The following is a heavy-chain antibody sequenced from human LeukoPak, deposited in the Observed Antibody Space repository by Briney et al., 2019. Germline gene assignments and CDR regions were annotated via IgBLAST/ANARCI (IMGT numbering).Heavy chain of an antibody. CDR3: ARYYYDSSGYCFLFDY. V-gene: IGHV1-2*02. D-gene: IGHD3-22*01. Sequence: ASVKVSCKASGYTFTGYYMHWVRQAPGQGLEWMGWINPNSGDTNYAQKFQGRVTMTRDTSISTAYMELSRLRSDDTAIYYCARYYYDSSGYCFLFDYWGQGTLVTVSS. J-gene: IGHJ4*02. CDR2: INPNSGDT. CDR1: GYTFTGYY.